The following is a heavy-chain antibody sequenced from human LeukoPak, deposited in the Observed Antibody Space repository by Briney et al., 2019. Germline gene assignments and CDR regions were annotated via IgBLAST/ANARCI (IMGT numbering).Heavy chain of an antibody. CDR2: ISGSAINT. CDR1: GFTFNNYA. D-gene: IGHD6-13*01. CDR3: AKGYSSSWPKEYFQH. J-gene: IGHJ1*01. Sequence: PGGSLRLSCAASGFTFNNYAMMWVRQAPGKGLEWVSAISGSAINTYDADSVKGRFTISRDNSKNTLYLQMNSLRAEDSAVYYCAKGYSSSWPKEYFQHWGQGTLVIVSS. V-gene: IGHV3-23*01.